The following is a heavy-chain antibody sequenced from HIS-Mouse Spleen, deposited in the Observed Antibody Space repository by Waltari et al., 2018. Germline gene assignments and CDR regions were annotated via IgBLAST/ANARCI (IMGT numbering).Heavy chain of an antibody. Sequence: QLQLQESGSGLVKPSQTLSLTCAVSGGSISSGGYSWSWIRQPPGKGLEWIGYIYHSGRTHHQPDLKSRGTISVNRSKNQFSLKLGSGTAADTAVYYWARGYDILTGYFDYWGQGTLVTVSS. V-gene: IGHV4-30-2*01. D-gene: IGHD3-9*01. CDR2: IYHSGRT. CDR3: ARGYDILTGYFDY. J-gene: IGHJ4*02. CDR1: GGSISSGGYS.